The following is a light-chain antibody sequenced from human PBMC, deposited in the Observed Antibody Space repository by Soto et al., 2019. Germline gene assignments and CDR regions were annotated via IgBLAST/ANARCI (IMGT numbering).Light chain of an antibody. CDR3: SSYTGSNNWV. CDR1: SSDVGGYNY. V-gene: IGLV2-8*01. J-gene: IGLJ3*02. CDR2: EVS. Sequence: QSALTQPPSASGSPGQSVTISCTGTSSDVGGYNYVSWYQQHPGKAPKLMIYEVSKRPSGVPDRFSGSKSGNTASLTVSGLQAEDEAAYYCSSYTGSNNWVFGGGTKHTVL.